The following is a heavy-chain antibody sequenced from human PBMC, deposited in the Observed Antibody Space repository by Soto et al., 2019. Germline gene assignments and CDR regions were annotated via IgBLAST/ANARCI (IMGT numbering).Heavy chain of an antibody. J-gene: IGHJ3*02. CDR3: AHRHDIGGFDI. CDR2: INWNDDE. Sequence: QITLKESGPTLVKPTQTLTLTCTFSGFSLNTRAVGVGWIRQPPGKALEWLALINWNDDERYSPSLKDRLTITKDTSRNHVVLTMTNVDPVDTATYYCAHRHDIGGFDIWGPGTTVTVSS. V-gene: IGHV2-5*01. CDR1: GFSLNTRAVG. D-gene: IGHD5-12*01.